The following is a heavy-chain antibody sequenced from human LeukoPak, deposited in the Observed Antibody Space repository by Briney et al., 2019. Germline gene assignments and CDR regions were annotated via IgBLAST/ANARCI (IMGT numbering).Heavy chain of an antibody. D-gene: IGHD1-7*01. J-gene: IGHJ4*02. V-gene: IGHV1-46*01. Sequence: ASVKVSCKVSGYTLTVLSMHWVRQAPGQGLEWMGIINPSGGSTSYAQKFQGRVTMTRDTSTSTVYMELSSLRSEDTAVYYCARSNYVGPPFDYWGQGTLVTVSS. CDR3: ARSNYVGPPFDY. CDR2: INPSGGST. CDR1: GYTLTVLS.